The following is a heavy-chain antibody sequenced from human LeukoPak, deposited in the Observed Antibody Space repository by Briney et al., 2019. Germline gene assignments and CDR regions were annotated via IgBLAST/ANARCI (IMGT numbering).Heavy chain of an antibody. CDR3: AKEISGSWSFYYYYYYMDV. CDR1: EFTFSSYW. Sequence: GGSLRLSCVASEFTFSSYWMSWVRQAPGKGLEWVASIKPDGSEKQYLDSVKGRFTISRDNSKNTLYLQMNSLRAEDTAVYYCAKEISGSWSFYYYYYYMDVWGKGTTVTISS. J-gene: IGHJ6*03. V-gene: IGHV3-7*01. D-gene: IGHD6-13*01. CDR2: IKPDGSEK.